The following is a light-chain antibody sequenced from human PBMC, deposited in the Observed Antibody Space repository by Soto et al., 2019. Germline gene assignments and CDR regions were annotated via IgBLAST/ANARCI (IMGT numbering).Light chain of an antibody. V-gene: IGKV3-20*01. CDR3: QQYGSSPPYT. CDR2: GSS. CDR1: HSVSGNY. J-gene: IGKJ2*01. Sequence: EIVLTQSPGTLSLSPGERATLSCRASHSVSGNYLAWYQQKPGQSPRLLIYGSSDRATGIPDRFSGSGSGTDFTLTITRVEPEDFAVYYCQQYGSSPPYTFGQGTKLEIK.